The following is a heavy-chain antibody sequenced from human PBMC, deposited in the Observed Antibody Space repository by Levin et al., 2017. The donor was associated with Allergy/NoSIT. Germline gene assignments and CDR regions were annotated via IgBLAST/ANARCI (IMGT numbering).Heavy chain of an antibody. J-gene: IGHJ6*02. CDR2: INPNSGGT. CDR1: GYTFTGYY. D-gene: IGHD6-25*01. V-gene: IGHV1-2*02. CDR3: ARVGAVGIAARYGMDV. Sequence: GESLKISCKASGYTFTGYYMHWVRQAPGQGLAWMGWINPNSGGTNYAQKFQGRVSMTRDTSISTAYMELSRLRSDDTAVYYCARVGAVGIAARYGMDVWGQGTTVTVSS.